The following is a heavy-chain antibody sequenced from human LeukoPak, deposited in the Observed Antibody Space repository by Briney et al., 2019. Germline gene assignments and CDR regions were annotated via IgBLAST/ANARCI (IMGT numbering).Heavy chain of an antibody. Sequence: PSETLSLTCTVSGGSISSYYWSWIRQPPGKGLKWIGYIYYSGSTNYNPSLKSRVTISVDTSKNQFSLKLSSVTAADTAVYYCARVTGSGNYGMDVWGQGTTVTVSS. CDR2: IYYSGST. CDR3: ARVTGSGNYGMDV. CDR1: GGSISSYY. V-gene: IGHV4-59*08. D-gene: IGHD7-27*01. J-gene: IGHJ6*02.